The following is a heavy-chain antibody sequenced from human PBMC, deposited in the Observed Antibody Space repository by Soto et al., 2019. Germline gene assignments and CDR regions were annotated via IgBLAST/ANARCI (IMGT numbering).Heavy chain of an antibody. Sequence: GGSLRLSCAASGFTFNTYAMNWVRQAPGKGLEWVSAISADGAGTYYADSVKGRFTISRDNSKNTLSLQMNSLRAEDTAIFYCARFDSTGYYGMDVWGQGTTVTVSS. CDR1: GFTFNTYA. CDR2: ISADGAGT. J-gene: IGHJ6*02. D-gene: IGHD3-22*01. CDR3: ARFDSTGYYGMDV. V-gene: IGHV3-23*01.